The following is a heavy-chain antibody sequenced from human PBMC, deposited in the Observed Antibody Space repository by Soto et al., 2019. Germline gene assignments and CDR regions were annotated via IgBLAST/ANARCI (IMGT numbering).Heavy chain of an antibody. V-gene: IGHV4-59*01. J-gene: IGHJ6*02. CDR1: GDSISCYY. Sequence: PSETLSLTCTVSGDSISCYYWSWIRQPPGKGLEWIGYIYYSGSTNYNPSLKSRVTISVDTSKNQFSLKLSSVTAADTAVYYCAREGYSSGYYYYYGMDVWGQGTTVTVSS. CDR3: AREGYSSGYYYYYGMDV. CDR2: IYYSGST. D-gene: IGHD3-22*01.